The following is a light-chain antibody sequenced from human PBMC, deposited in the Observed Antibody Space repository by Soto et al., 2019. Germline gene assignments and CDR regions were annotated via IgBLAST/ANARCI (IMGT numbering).Light chain of an antibody. CDR3: QQYGSSPPTT. V-gene: IGKV3-20*01. CDR2: GAS. CDR1: QSVSSSY. Sequence: EIVLTQSPGTLSLSPGERATLSCRASQSVSSSYLVWYQQKPGQAPRLLIYGASSRATGIPDRFSGSGSGTDFTLTISRLEPEDFAVYYCQQYGSSPPTTFGQGTKLEIK. J-gene: IGKJ2*01.